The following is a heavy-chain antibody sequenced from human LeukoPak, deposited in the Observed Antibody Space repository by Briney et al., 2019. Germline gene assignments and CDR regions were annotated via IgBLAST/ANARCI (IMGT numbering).Heavy chain of an antibody. V-gene: IGHV1-2*02. CDR3: ARGDILTGYYQPPYYYYYGMDV. J-gene: IGHJ6*02. D-gene: IGHD3-9*01. CDR2: INPNSGGT. CDR1: GYTFTGYY. Sequence: GASVKVSCKASGYTFTGYYMHWVRQAPGQGLEWMGWINPNSGGTNYAQKFQGRVTMTRDPSISTAYMELSRLRSDDTAVYYCARGDILTGYYQPPYYYYYGMDVWGQGTTVTVSS.